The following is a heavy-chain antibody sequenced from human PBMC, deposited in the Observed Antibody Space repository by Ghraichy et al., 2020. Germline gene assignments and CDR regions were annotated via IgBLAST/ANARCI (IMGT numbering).Heavy chain of an antibody. V-gene: IGHV1-18*01. J-gene: IGHJ6*02. Sequence: ASVKVSCRTSGYTFTTYAISWVRQAPGQGLEWMGWISGYNGDTNYAQNLQGRFTMTTDTSTSTAYMELKSLRSDDTAVYYCARDIDNFGAYYYYYHMDVWGQGTTVTVSS. CDR3: ARDIDNFGAYYYYYHMDV. D-gene: IGHD4-17*01. CDR2: ISGYNGDT. CDR1: GYTFTTYA.